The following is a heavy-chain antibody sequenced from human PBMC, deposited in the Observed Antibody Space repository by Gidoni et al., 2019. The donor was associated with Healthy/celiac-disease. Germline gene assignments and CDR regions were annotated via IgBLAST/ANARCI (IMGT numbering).Heavy chain of an antibody. V-gene: IGHV1-69*01. CDR3: ARGGPLYYYDSSGYPYFDY. CDR2: IISIFGTA. CDR1: GGTFSSYA. D-gene: IGHD3-22*01. Sequence: QVQLVQSGAEVKKPGSSVKVSCKASGGTFSSYAISWVRQAPGQGLEWMGGIISIFGTANYAQKFQGRVTITADESTSTAYMELSSLRSEDTAVYYCARGGPLYYYDSSGYPYFDYWGQGTLVTVSS. J-gene: IGHJ4*02.